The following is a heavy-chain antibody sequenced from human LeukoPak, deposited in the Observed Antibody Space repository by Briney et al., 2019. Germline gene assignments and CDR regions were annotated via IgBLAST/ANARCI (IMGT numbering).Heavy chain of an antibody. J-gene: IGHJ3*02. Sequence: GGSLRLSCAASGFTFSSYAMSWVRQAPGKGLEWVSAISGSGGRTFHADSVKGRFTISRDNSKSTLYPQMNSLRAEDTAVYYCARPHTTILAVAAFDIWGQGTMVTVSS. V-gene: IGHV3-23*01. CDR1: GFTFSSYA. CDR2: ISGSGGRT. CDR3: ARPHTTILAVAAFDI. D-gene: IGHD3-22*01.